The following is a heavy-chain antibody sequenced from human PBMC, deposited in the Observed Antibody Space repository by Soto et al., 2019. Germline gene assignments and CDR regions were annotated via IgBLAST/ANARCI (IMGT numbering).Heavy chain of an antibody. CDR2: FSSSGTYI. D-gene: IGHD6-13*01. CDR3: ARVRMYYSSSQAAYYLDY. CDR1: GFTFSDYA. V-gene: IGHV3-21*01. Sequence: EVQLVESGGGLVKPGGSLRLSCAASGFTFSDYAMNWVRQSPGKGLEWVSSFSSSGTYIYYADSLKGRFTISRDNGKNSVDLQMNSLRADDTAVYYCARVRMYYSSSQAAYYLDYWCQGGLVTVSS. J-gene: IGHJ4*02.